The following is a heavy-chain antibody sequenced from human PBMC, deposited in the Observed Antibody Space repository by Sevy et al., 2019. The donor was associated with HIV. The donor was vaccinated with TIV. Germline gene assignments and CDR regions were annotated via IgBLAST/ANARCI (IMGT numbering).Heavy chain of an antibody. D-gene: IGHD4-17*01. J-gene: IGHJ5*02. CDR3: ARDTLGYGGNPNLDLDL. Sequence: GGSLRLSCAASGFSFSRYFMHWVRQAPGEGLVWVSRINSDGSTTNYADSVEGRFIVSRDNAKKTLYLELHSLRVEDTATYYCARDTLGYGGNPNLDLDLWGQGTPVTDSS. CDR2: INSDGSTT. CDR1: GFSFSRYF. V-gene: IGHV3-74*01.